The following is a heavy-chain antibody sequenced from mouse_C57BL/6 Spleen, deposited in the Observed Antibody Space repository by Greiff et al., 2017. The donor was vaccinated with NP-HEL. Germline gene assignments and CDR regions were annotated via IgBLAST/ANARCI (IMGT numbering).Heavy chain of an antibody. CDR1: GYTFTSYW. CDR2: IDPSDSYT. J-gene: IGHJ2*01. CDR3: ARDDACDEGYFDY. Sequence: QFQLQQPGAELVRPGTSVKLSCKASGYTFTSYWMHWVKQRPGQGLEWIGVIDPSDSYTNYNQKFKGKATLTVDTSSSTAYMLLSGLTSEDSAVYYCARDDACDEGYFDYWGQGTALTVSS. V-gene: IGHV1-59*01.